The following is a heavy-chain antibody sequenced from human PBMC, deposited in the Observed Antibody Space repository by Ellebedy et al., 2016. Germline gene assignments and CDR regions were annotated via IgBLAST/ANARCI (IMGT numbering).Heavy chain of an antibody. D-gene: IGHD1-1*01. CDR3: VTRHNAAFDI. CDR1: GFSFRSSW. V-gene: IGHV3-74*01. Sequence: GGSLRLSXAASGFSFRSSWMHWVRQPPGKGLVWVSRINDDGRITNYADSVEGRFTISRDNSKKRLYLQMSGLGADDTAVYYCVTRHNAAFDIWGQGTTVTVS. J-gene: IGHJ3*02. CDR2: INDDGRIT.